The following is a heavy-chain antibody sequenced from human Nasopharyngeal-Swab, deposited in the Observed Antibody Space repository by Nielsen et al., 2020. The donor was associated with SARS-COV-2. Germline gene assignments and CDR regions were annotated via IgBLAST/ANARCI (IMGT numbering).Heavy chain of an antibody. CDR2: MSSSSSYI. CDR3: ARDQRRDYDFWSGYYERTGYGMDV. V-gene: IGHV3-21*01. Sequence: VRQAPGKGLEWVSSMSSSSSYIYYADSVKGRLTIERENAKNSRDLQMKRLSDEETAVYYCARDQRRDYDFWSGYYERTGYGMDVWGQGTTVTVSS. D-gene: IGHD3-3*01. J-gene: IGHJ6*02.